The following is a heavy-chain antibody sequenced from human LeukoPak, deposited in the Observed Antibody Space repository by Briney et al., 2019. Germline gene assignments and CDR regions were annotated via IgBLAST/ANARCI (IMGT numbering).Heavy chain of an antibody. J-gene: IGHJ5*02. CDR1: GYTLTELS. Sequence: ASVKVSCKVSGYTLTELSMHWVRQAPGKGLEWMGGFDPEDGETIYAQKFQGRVTMTKDTSTDTAYMELSSLRSEDTAVYYCATRGDYGDYESGNWFDPWGQGTLVTVSS. D-gene: IGHD4-17*01. CDR2: FDPEDGET. V-gene: IGHV1-24*01. CDR3: ATRGDYGDYESGNWFDP.